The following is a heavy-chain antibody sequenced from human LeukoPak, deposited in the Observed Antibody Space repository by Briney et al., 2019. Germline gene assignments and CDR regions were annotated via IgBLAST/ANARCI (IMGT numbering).Heavy chain of an antibody. CDR1: GFTVGTSY. CDR2: IYGGGST. V-gene: IGHV3-53*01. CDR3: ARGYSSGWPDF. Sequence: PGGSLRLSCAASGFTVGTSYMDWVRQAPGKGLEWVSVIYGGGSTYYADSVRGRFTISRDNSKNTLYLQMNSLRAEDTAVYFCARGYSSGWPDFWGQGTLVTVSS. J-gene: IGHJ4*02. D-gene: IGHD6-25*01.